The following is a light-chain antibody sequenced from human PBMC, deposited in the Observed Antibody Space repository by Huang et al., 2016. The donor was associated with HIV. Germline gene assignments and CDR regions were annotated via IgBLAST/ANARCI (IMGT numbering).Light chain of an antibody. CDR1: QGVRTN. CDR2: GAS. J-gene: IGKJ4*01. CDR3: QQYDDWPPLT. Sequence: EVVMTQSPASLSASLGERATLSCRASQGVRTNLAWDQHKPGQAPRLRIFGASTRATGTPARFTGSGSGTEFTLTITSLQSADSADYYCQQYDDWPPLTFGGGTKVEI. V-gene: IGKV3D-15*01.